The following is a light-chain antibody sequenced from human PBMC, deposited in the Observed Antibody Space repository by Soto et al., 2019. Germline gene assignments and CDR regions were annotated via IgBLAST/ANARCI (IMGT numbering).Light chain of an antibody. V-gene: IGKV3-20*01. CDR1: QYVSTTF. J-gene: IGKJ4*01. CDR2: GTS. Sequence: EIVLTQSPGTLSLSPGERATLSCRASQYVSTTFFAWYQQKPGQAPRLLIYGTSNRATGIPDRFSGSGSGTDFTLTISRPEPEDFAVYYSQQYGSSPLTFGGGTRMEIK. CDR3: QQYGSSPLT.